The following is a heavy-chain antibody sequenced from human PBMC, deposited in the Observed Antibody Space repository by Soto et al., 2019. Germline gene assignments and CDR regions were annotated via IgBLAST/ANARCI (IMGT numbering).Heavy chain of an antibody. V-gene: IGHV4-39*01. CDR2: IYYSGST. Sequence: QLQLQESGPGLVKPSETLSLTCTVSGGSISSSSYYWGWIRQPPGKGLEWIGSIYYSGSTYYNPSLKSRVTISVDTSKNQFSLKLSSVTAADTAVYYCARTFAWFGELLQNWFDPWGQGTLVTVSS. J-gene: IGHJ5*02. CDR1: GGSISSSSYY. D-gene: IGHD3-10*01. CDR3: ARTFAWFGELLQNWFDP.